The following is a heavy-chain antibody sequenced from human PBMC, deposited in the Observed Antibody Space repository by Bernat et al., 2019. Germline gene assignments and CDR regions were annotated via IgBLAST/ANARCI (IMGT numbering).Heavy chain of an antibody. Sequence: QLQLQESGPGLVKPSETLSLTCTVSGGSISSSSYYWGWIRQPPGKGLEWIGSIYDSGSTYYNPSLKSRVTISVDTSKNQFSRKLSSVTAADTAVYYCARQEMNSIELYGMDVWGQGTTVTVSS. CDR2: IYDSGST. D-gene: IGHD2/OR15-2a*01. CDR3: ARQEMNSIELYGMDV. CDR1: GGSISSSSYY. V-gene: IGHV4-39*01. J-gene: IGHJ6*02.